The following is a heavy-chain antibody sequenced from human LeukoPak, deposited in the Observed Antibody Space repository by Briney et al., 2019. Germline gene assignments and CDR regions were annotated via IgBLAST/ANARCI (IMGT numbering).Heavy chain of an antibody. J-gene: IGHJ4*02. V-gene: IGHV3-53*01. CDR2: LYPGGNA. CDR3: ARARDFDY. Sequence: GGSLRLSCAASGFNVIRNYVTWVRQAPGKGLEWVSVLYPGGNAYYADSVKGRFTTSKDNSKNTFFLEMISLRVEDTAVYYCARARDFDYWGQGTLVTVSS. CDR1: GFNVIRNY.